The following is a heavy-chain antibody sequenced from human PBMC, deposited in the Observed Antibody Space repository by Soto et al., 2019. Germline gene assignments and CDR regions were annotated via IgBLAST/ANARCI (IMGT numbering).Heavy chain of an antibody. CDR1: GFTFSSYA. D-gene: IGHD3-22*01. Sequence: GGSLRLSCSASGFTFSSYAMHWVRQAPGKGLEYVSAISSNGGSTYYADSVKGRFTISRDNSKNTLYLQMSSLRAEDTAVYYCAMAPTYYYDSRDAFDIWGQGTMVTVSS. V-gene: IGHV3-64D*06. CDR3: AMAPTYYYDSRDAFDI. J-gene: IGHJ3*02. CDR2: ISSNGGST.